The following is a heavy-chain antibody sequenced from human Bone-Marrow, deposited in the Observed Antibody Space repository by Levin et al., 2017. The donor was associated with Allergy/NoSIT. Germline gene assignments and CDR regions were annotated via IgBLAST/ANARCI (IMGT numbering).Heavy chain of an antibody. V-gene: IGHV3-74*01. Sequence: GGSLRLSCAASGFTFSNFYLHWVRQAPGKGLVWVSRVSPDGSSTNYADSVKGRFTISRDNAKNTLYLQMNSLRADDTALYYCATDLFTWGPPKDYWGQGTLVTVSS. CDR3: ATDLFTWGPPKDY. CDR2: VSPDGSST. CDR1: GFTFSNFY. J-gene: IGHJ4*02. D-gene: IGHD3-16*01.